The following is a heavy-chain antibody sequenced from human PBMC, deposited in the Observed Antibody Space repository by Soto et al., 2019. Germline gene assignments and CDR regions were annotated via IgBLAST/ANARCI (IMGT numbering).Heavy chain of an antibody. CDR3: TTVSREWLLLYFDY. J-gene: IGHJ4*02. CDR2: IKSKTDGGTT. D-gene: IGHD3-3*01. V-gene: IGHV3-15*01. Sequence: EVQLVESGGGLVKPGGSLRLSCAASGFTFSNAWMSWVHQAPGKGLEWVGRIKSKTDGGTTDYAAPVKGRFTISRDDSKNTLYLQMNSLKTEDTAVYYCTTVSREWLLLYFDYWGQGTLVTVSS. CDR1: GFTFSNAW.